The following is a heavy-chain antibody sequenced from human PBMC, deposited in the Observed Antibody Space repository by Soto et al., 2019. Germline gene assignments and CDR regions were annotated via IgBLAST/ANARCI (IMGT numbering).Heavy chain of an antibody. J-gene: IGHJ5*02. CDR2: IYYSGST. V-gene: IGHV4-30-4*01. D-gene: IGHD3-22*01. Sequence: QVQLQESGPGLVKPSQTLSLTCTVSGGSISSGDYYWSWIRQPPGKGLEWIGYIYYSGSTYYNPSLKSRVTISVDTSKNQFSLKLSSVTAADTAVYYCVRQTPYYYDSSGYWWFDPWGQGTLVTVSS. CDR1: GGSISSGDYY. CDR3: VRQTPYYYDSSGYWWFDP.